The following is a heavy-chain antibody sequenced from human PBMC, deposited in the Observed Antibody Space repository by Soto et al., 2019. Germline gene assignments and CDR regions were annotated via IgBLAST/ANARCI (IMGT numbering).Heavy chain of an antibody. CDR2: IYYSGST. CDR1: GGSISSGGYY. D-gene: IGHD3-22*01. Sequence: SETLSLTCTVSGGSISSGGYYWSWIRQHPGKGLEWIGYIYYSGSTNYNPSLKSRVTISVDTSKNQFSLKLSSVTAADTAVYYCARVPSYYDSSGYYIPEYFQHWGQGTLVTVSS. V-gene: IGHV4-61*08. J-gene: IGHJ1*01. CDR3: ARVPSYYDSSGYYIPEYFQH.